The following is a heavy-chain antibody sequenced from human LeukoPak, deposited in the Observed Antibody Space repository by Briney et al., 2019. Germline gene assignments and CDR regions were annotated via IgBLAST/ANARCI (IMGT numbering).Heavy chain of an antibody. J-gene: IGHJ6*02. Sequence: GASVKVSCKASGYTFTSYGISWVRQAPGQGLEWMGWISAYNGNTNYAQKLQGRVTMTTDTSTSTAYMELRSLRSDDTAVYYCARRDGDYFYYYGMDVWGQGTTVTVSS. V-gene: IGHV1-18*01. CDR1: GYTFTSYG. CDR2: ISAYNGNT. D-gene: IGHD4-17*01. CDR3: ARRDGDYFYYYGMDV.